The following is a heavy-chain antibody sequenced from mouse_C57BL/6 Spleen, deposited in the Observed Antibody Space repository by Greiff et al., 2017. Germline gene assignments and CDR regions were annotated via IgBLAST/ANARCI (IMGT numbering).Heavy chain of an antibody. J-gene: IGHJ4*01. CDR2: IYPRSGNT. D-gene: IGHD4-1*01. CDR3: AREGDWDYAMDY. CDR1: GYTFTSYG. Sequence: SGAELARPGASVKLSCKASGYTFTSYGISWVKQRTGQGLEWIGEIYPRSGNTYYNEKFKGKATLTADKSSSTAYMELRSLTSEDSAVYFCAREGDWDYAMDYWGQGTSVTVSS. V-gene: IGHV1-81*01.